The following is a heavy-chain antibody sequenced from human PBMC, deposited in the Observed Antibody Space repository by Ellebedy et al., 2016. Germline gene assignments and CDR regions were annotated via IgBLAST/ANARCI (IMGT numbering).Heavy chain of an antibody. J-gene: IGHJ4*02. CDR2: IYYSGST. CDR1: GGSISSYY. CDR3: ASAYGSGSNFDY. Sequence: SETLSLTXTVSGGSISSYYWSWIRQPPGKGLEWIGYIYYSGSTNYNPSLKSRVTISVDKSKNQFSLKLSSVTAADTAVYYCASAYGSGSNFDYWGQGTLVTVSS. D-gene: IGHD3-10*01. V-gene: IGHV4-59*12.